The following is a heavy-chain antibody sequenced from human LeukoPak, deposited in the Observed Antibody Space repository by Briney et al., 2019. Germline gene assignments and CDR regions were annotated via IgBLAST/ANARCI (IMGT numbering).Heavy chain of an antibody. CDR3: VRGIAAAAGTYYYGMDV. Sequence: SVKVSCKASGGTFSSYAISWVRQAPGQGLEWMGGIIPIFGTANYAQKFQGRVTITADKSTSTAYMEPSSLRSEDTAVYYCVRGIAAAAGTYYYGMDVWGKGTTVTVSS. CDR2: IIPIFGTA. D-gene: IGHD6-13*01. J-gene: IGHJ6*04. V-gene: IGHV1-69*06. CDR1: GGTFSSYA.